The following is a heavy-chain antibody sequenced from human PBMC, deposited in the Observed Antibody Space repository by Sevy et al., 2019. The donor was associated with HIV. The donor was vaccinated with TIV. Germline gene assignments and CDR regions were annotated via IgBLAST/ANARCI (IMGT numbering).Heavy chain of an antibody. CDR3: ARFSFYDNAWFDP. V-gene: IGHV4-31*03. J-gene: IGHJ5*02. CDR1: GGSFTSGGYY. Sequence: SDTLSLTCTVSGGSFTSGGYYWSWIRQHPGEGLEWIGYIYYSGSTYYNPSLKSRVTISVDTSKNQFSLKLSSVTAADTAVYYCARFSFYDNAWFDPWGQGTLVTVSS. CDR2: IYYSGST. D-gene: IGHD3-22*01.